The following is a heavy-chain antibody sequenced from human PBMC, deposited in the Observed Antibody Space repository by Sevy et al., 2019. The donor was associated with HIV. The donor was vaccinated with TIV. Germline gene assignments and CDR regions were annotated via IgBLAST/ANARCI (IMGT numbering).Heavy chain of an antibody. Sequence: GGSLRLSCAASGFTFSSYAMSWVRQAPGKGLEWVSAISGSGGSTYYADSVKGRFTISRDNSKNTLYLQMNSLRAEDTAVYYCEKLVAAAVGYFDYWGQGTLVTVSS. CDR1: GFTFSSYA. V-gene: IGHV3-23*01. CDR2: ISGSGGST. CDR3: EKLVAAAVGYFDY. D-gene: IGHD6-13*01. J-gene: IGHJ4*02.